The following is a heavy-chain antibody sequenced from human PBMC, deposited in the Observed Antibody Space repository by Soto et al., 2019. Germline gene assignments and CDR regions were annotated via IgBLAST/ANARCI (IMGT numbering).Heavy chain of an antibody. Sequence: NPSETLSLTCSVSGYSISGPSYWAWIRQPPGKGPEWIASIYHGGTTFYNPSLKSRITISVDTSNNQFSLKLTSVTAADTAVYYCAKVHVMVVAGSTFDYWGHGTLVTVSS. D-gene: IGHD2-21*02. CDR1: GYSISGPSY. V-gene: IGHV4-38-2*02. CDR3: AKVHVMVVAGSTFDY. J-gene: IGHJ4*01. CDR2: IYHGGTT.